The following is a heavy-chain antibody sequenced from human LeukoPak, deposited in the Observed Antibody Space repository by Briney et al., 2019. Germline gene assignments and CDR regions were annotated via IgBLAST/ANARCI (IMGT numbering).Heavy chain of an antibody. CDR3: ARGRAAAAY. CDR1: GGSFSGYY. Sequence: SETLSLTCAVYGGSFSGYYWSWIRQPPGKGLEWIGEINHSGSTNYNPSLKSRVTISVDTSKNQFSLKLSSVTAADTAAYYCARGRAAAAYWGQGTLVTVSS. CDR2: INHSGST. D-gene: IGHD6-13*01. V-gene: IGHV4-34*01. J-gene: IGHJ4*02.